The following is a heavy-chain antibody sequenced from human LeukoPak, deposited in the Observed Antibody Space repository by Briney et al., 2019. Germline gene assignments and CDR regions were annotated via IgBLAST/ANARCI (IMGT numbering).Heavy chain of an antibody. CDR1: GGSIRSNY. CDR3: ARAVEYCSGGSCYGH. CDR2: IYNTGRT. Sequence: SETLSLNCTVSGGSIRSNYWSWIRQPPGKRLEWIGYIYNTGRTNYNPSLVSRVTISVDTSTNQFSLRLNSVTAADTAVYYCARAVEYCSGGSCYGHWGQGTLVTVSS. D-gene: IGHD2-15*01. J-gene: IGHJ4*02. V-gene: IGHV4-59*01.